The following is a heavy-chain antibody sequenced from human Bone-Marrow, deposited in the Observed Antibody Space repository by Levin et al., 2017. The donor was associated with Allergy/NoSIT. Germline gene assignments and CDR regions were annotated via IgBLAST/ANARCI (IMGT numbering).Heavy chain of an antibody. CDR3: ARMASHCSGGSCYVLLFDY. D-gene: IGHD2-15*01. V-gene: IGHV3-53*01. Sequence: GGSLRLSCAASGFTVSSNYMSWVRQAPGKGLEWVSVIYSGGSTYYADSVKGRFTISRDNSKNTLYLQMNSLRAEDTAVYYCARMASHCSGGSCYVLLFDYWGQGTLVTVSS. CDR1: GFTVSSNY. J-gene: IGHJ4*02. CDR2: IYSGGST.